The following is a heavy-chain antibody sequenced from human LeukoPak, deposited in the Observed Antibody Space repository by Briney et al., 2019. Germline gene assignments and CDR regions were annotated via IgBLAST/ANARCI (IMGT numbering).Heavy chain of an antibody. J-gene: IGHJ4*02. D-gene: IGHD5-12*01. Sequence: SETLSLTCTVSGGSISRHYWMWIRQPPGKGLEWLGYNYYTGSTNYNSSLGGRITILIDTSKDQFSLTLTSVTAADTAVYYCARQGGGYDWGQGILVTVSS. V-gene: IGHV4-59*08. CDR3: ARQGGGYD. CDR1: GGSISRHY. CDR2: NYYTGST.